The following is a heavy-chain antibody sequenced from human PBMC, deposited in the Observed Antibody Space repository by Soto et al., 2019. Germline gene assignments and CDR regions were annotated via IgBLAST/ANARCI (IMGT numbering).Heavy chain of an antibody. CDR2: IYHSGST. D-gene: IGHD2-2*01. CDR3: ARVPSVYCSSTSCYGYWFDP. CDR1: SGSISSSNW. V-gene: IGHV4-4*02. J-gene: IGHJ5*02. Sequence: QVQLQESGPGLVKPSGTLSLTCAVSSGSISSSNWWSWVRQPPGKGLEWIGEIYHSGSTNYNPSLKSRVTISVDKSKNQFSRKLSSVTAAYTGVYYCARVPSVYCSSTSCYGYWFDPWGQGTLVTVSS.